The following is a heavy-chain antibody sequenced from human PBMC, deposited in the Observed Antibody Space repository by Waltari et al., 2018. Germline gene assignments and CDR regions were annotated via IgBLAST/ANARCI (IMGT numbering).Heavy chain of an antibody. D-gene: IGHD7-27*01. Sequence: QVQLVQDAAAVKKPGSSVRVSCKASGGTFGSYTINWVRQAPGPGLEWLGRISPKLGITNSIQGLQGRVTIDEDTSTNTVYMDLSRLTSEDTAVYYCATGPPHWGAAFDVWGQGTAVTVSS. J-gene: IGHJ3*01. CDR3: ATGPPHWGAAFDV. CDR2: ISPKLGIT. CDR1: GGTFGSYT. V-gene: IGHV1-69*04.